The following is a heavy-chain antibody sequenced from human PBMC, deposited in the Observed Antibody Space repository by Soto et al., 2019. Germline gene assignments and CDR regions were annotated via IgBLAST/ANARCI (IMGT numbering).Heavy chain of an antibody. CDR2: IDDSGGNT. V-gene: IGHV3-23*01. CDR3: ARCRVVCGGGICYSFPFDY. CDR1: GFSFSTYA. Sequence: PGGSLRLSCAASGFSFSTYAMTWVRQAPGKGLEWVSYIDDSGGNTYYADSVKGRFSISRDNSRNTMYLQMNSLRDEDTAVYYWARCRVVCGGGICYSFPFDYGGQGALVTVSS. J-gene: IGHJ4*02. D-gene: IGHD2-15*01.